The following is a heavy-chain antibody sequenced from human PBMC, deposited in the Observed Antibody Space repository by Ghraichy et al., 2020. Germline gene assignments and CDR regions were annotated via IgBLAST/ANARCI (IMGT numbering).Heavy chain of an antibody. Sequence: GGSLRLSCAASGFTFNDFSLRWVRQTPGNGLEWVSLSSHYGVPSFYADSVKGRFTVLRDNTKNILYLEMTGLTTEDTAFYFCAKESLGASWVTLDAWGQGTMVTVSS. CDR3: AKESLGASWVTLDA. CDR2: SSHYGVPS. J-gene: IGHJ3*01. V-gene: IGHV3-43*01. D-gene: IGHD3-16*01. CDR1: GFTFNDFS.